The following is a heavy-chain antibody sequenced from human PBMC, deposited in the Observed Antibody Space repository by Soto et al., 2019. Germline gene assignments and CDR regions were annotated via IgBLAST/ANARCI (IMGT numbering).Heavy chain of an antibody. CDR3: ARYLGDLTGYYRDYYYYGMDV. V-gene: IGHV1-18*01. Sequence: ASVKVSCKASGYTFTSYGISWVRQAPGQGLEWMGWISAYNGNTNYAQKLQGRVTMTTDTSTSTAYMELRSLRSDDTAVYYCARYLGDLTGYYRDYYYYGMDVRGQGSTVTVSS. CDR1: GYTFTSYG. J-gene: IGHJ6*02. CDR2: ISAYNGNT. D-gene: IGHD3-9*01.